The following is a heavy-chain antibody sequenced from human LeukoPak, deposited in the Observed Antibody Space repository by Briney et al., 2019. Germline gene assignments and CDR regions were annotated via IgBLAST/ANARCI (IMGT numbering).Heavy chain of an antibody. J-gene: IGHJ4*02. CDR1: GFTFSSYA. CDR3: ANSFGATMRYNWNYWGFDY. CDR2: ISGSGGST. D-gene: IGHD1-7*01. V-gene: IGHV3-23*01. Sequence: GGSLRLSCAASGFTFSSYAMSWVRQAPGKGLEWVSAISGSGGSTYYADSVKGRFTISRDNSKNTLYLQMNSLRAEDTAVYYCANSFGATMRYNWNYWGFDYWGQGTLVTVSS.